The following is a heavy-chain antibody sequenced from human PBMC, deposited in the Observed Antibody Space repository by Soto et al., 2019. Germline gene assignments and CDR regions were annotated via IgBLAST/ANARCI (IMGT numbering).Heavy chain of an antibody. J-gene: IGHJ6*02. Sequence: QITLKESGPTLVKPTQTLTLTCTFSGFSLSTSGVGVGWIRQPPGKALEWLALIYWDDDKRYSPSLKSRLTITKDTSKTQVVLTMTNMDPVDTATYYCARGSGWSPYYYYGMDVWGQGTTVTVSS. CDR3: ARGSGWSPYYYYGMDV. CDR2: IYWDDDK. V-gene: IGHV2-5*02. CDR1: GFSLSTSGVG. D-gene: IGHD6-19*01.